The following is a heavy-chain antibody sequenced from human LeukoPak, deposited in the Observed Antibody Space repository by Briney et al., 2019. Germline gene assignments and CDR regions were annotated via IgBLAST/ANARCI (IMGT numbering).Heavy chain of an antibody. D-gene: IGHD2-15*01. CDR3: ARGQGYSGY. J-gene: IGHJ4*02. V-gene: IGHV3-33*05. Sequence: PGGSLRLSCAASGFTFSSYAMHWVRQAPGKGPEGVAVISYDGSNEYYADSVKGRFTISRDNAKNSLYLQMNSLRAEDTALYYCARGQGYSGYWGQGTLVTVSP. CDR2: ISYDGSNE. CDR1: GFTFSSYA.